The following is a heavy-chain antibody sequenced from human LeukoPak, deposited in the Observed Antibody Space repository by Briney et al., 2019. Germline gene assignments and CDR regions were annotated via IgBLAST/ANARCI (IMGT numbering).Heavy chain of an antibody. J-gene: IGHJ4*02. CDR2: IYYSGST. CDR3: ATSLYYYDSSGYPAGNYADY. Sequence: PSETLSLTCTVSGGSISSGDYYWSWIRQPPGKGLEWIGYIYYSGSTNYNPSLKSRVTISVDTSKNQFSLKLSSVTAADTAVYYCATSLYYYDSSGYPAGNYADYWGQGTLVTVSS. D-gene: IGHD3-22*01. CDR1: GGSISSGDYY. V-gene: IGHV4-61*08.